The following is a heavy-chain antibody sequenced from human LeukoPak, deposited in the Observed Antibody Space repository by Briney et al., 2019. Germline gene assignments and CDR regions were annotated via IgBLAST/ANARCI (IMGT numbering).Heavy chain of an antibody. CDR2: INQDESEK. Sequence: GGSLRLSCPASAPSFSSNWMSWVRQAPGQGLEWVANINQDESEKYYVDSVKGRFTISRDNAKNSLYLQMNSLIAEDTALYYCVKVYWRGGTCYRNGFDIWGQGTMVTVSS. D-gene: IGHD2-15*01. CDR3: VKVYWRGGTCYRNGFDI. J-gene: IGHJ3*02. V-gene: IGHV3-7*01. CDR1: APSFSSNW.